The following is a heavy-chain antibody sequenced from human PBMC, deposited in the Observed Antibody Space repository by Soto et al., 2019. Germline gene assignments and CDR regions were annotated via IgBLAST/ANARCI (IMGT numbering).Heavy chain of an antibody. D-gene: IGHD1-1*01. J-gene: IGHJ4*02. CDR3: ARSWRGRQYLWRFDY. CDR2: IIPIFGTA. CDR1: GGPFSSYA. Sequence: QVQLVQSGAEVKKPGSSVKVSCKASGGPFSSYAISWVRQAPGQGLDWMGGIIPIFGTANYAQKVQGRVTLTADESTSTAYIERRSLRSEDTAVYYCARSWRGRQYLWRFDYWGQGTLVTVSS. V-gene: IGHV1-69*01.